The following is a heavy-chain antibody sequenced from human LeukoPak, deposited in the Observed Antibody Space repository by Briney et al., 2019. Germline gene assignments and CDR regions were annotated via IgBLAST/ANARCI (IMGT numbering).Heavy chain of an antibody. CDR3: ARQRIVVVPAASDY. V-gene: IGHV4-34*01. J-gene: IGHJ4*02. D-gene: IGHD2-2*01. CDR2: INHSGST. CDR1: GGSISGYY. Sequence: PSETLSLTCAVYGGSISGYYWSWIRQSPGKGLEWIGEINHSGSTNYNPSLKSRVTISVDTSKNQFSLKLSSVTAADTAVYYCARQRIVVVPAASDYWGQGTLVTVSS.